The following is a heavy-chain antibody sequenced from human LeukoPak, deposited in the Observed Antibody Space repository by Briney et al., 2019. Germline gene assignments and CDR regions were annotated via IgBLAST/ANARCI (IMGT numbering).Heavy chain of an antibody. V-gene: IGHV3-23*01. J-gene: IGHJ4*02. CDR2: ISGSGGST. CDR1: GFTFSSYE. Sequence: GGSLRLSCAASGFTFSSYEMNWVRQAPGKGLEWVSAISGSGGSTYYADSVKGRFTISRDNSKNTLYLQMNSLRAEDTAVYYCARGPSGYHSTGGQGTLVTVSS. CDR3: ARGPSGYHST. D-gene: IGHD5-12*01.